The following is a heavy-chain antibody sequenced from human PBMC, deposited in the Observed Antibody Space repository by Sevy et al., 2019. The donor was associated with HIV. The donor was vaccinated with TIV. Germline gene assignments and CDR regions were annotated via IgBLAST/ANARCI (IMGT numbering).Heavy chain of an antibody. Sequence: GGSLRLSCAASGFTFSRYSMNWVRQAPGKGLEWISYTSSNSAAIYYPDSVKGRFTISRDNANSALFLQMNSLRDDDTAVYYCARGSDCGGDCDVGFYYPLDVWDQGTTVTVSS. J-gene: IGHJ6*02. D-gene: IGHD2-21*02. V-gene: IGHV3-48*02. CDR1: GFTFSRYS. CDR3: ARGSDCGGDCDVGFYYPLDV. CDR2: TSSNSAAI.